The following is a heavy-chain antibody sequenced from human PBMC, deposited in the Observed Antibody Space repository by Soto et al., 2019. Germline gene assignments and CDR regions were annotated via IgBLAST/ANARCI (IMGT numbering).Heavy chain of an antibody. V-gene: IGHV3-11*01. CDR1: GYTFSDYY. CDR2: IDTSGTKI. J-gene: IGHJ4*02. D-gene: IGHD3-9*01. Sequence: QVQLVESGGDLVKPGGSLRLSCAASGYTFSDYYMSWIRQATGKGMEWISYIDTSGTKIYYADSVKGRFTITRDNAKNSMYLEMNSLRDEDTAVYYCASHYDMWRGDLSPVDYWGQGTLVTVTS. CDR3: ASHYDMWRGDLSPVDY.